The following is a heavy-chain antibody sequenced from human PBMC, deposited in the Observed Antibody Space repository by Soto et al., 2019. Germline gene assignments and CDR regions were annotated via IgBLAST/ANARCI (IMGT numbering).Heavy chain of an antibody. V-gene: IGHV3-23*01. CDR2: ISGSGGST. Sequence: GGSLRLSCAASGFTFSSYAMSWVRQAPGKGLEWVSAISGSGGSTYYADSVKGRFTISRDNSKNTLYLQMNSLRAEDTAVYYCANGLSLLWFGELLEVDAFDIWGQGTMVTVSS. J-gene: IGHJ3*02. CDR3: ANGLSLLWFGELLEVDAFDI. CDR1: GFTFSSYA. D-gene: IGHD3-10*01.